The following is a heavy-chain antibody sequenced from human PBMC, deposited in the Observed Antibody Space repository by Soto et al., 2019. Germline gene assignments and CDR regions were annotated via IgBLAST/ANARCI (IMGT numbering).Heavy chain of an antibody. D-gene: IGHD6-13*01. J-gene: IGHJ6*02. CDR2: ISHDGFNK. Sequence: QVQLVESGGGVVQPGRSLRLSCAASGFTFSNYAMHWVRQAPGKGQEWVAVISHDGFNKYYADSVKGRFTISRDSSKNTLYLQMNSLRVEDAAVYSCARDSGSSWYFGMDVWGQGTTVTVSS. CDR1: GFTFSNYA. V-gene: IGHV3-30-3*01. CDR3: ARDSGSSWYFGMDV.